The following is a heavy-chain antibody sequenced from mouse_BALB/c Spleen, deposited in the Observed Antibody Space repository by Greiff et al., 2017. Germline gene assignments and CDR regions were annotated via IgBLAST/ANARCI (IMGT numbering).Heavy chain of an antibody. J-gene: IGHJ2*01. Sequence: EVHLVESGPELVKPGASVKMSCKASGYTFTSYVMHWVKQKPGQGLEWIGYINPYNDGTKYNEKFKGKATLTSDKSSSTAYMELSSLTSEDSAVYYCARGEWLRRPYFDDWGQGTTLTVSS. CDR3: ARGEWLRRPYFDD. CDR2: INPYNDGT. CDR1: GYTFTSYV. V-gene: IGHV1-14*01. D-gene: IGHD2-2*01.